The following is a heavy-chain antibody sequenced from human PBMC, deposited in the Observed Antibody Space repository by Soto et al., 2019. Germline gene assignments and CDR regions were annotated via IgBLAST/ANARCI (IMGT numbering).Heavy chain of an antibody. Sequence: PGGSLRLSCTASGLTCSTFAMSWVRQSPGKGLEGVSTISGNGVATFYADSVKGRFTISRDNSKKTLYLQMNGLRAEDTAVYYCAPRLTIFGIVKLSTWFDPWGQGTLVTVSS. D-gene: IGHD3-3*01. V-gene: IGHV3-23*01. CDR1: GLTCSTFA. CDR2: ISGNGVAT. CDR3: APRLTIFGIVKLSTWFDP. J-gene: IGHJ5*02.